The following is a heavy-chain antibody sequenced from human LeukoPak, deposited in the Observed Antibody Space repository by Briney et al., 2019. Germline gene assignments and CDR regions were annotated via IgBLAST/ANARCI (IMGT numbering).Heavy chain of an antibody. Sequence: PGGSLRLSCAASGFTFSSYAMHWVRQAPGKGLEYVSAISSNGGSTYYANSVKGRFTISRDNSKNTLYLQMGSLRAEDMAVYYCARPDLIEGAFDIWGQGTIVTVSS. CDR2: ISSNGGST. CDR3: ARPDLIEGAFDI. D-gene: IGHD2-21*01. V-gene: IGHV3-64*01. CDR1: GFTFSSYA. J-gene: IGHJ3*02.